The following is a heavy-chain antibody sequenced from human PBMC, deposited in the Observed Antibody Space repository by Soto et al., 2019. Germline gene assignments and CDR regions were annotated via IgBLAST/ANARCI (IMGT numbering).Heavy chain of an antibody. CDR3: ARGTWDSSGWYTFPFDY. CDR2: INPLSGST. Sequence: GASVKVSCKASGYTFTSYYIHWVRQAPGQGLEWMGIINPLSGSTAYAQKFQGRVTLTRDTSTNTVSMELSSLRSEDTAVYYCARGTWDSSGWYTFPFDYWGQGTVVTVS. J-gene: IGHJ4*02. CDR1: GYTFTSYY. V-gene: IGHV1-46*01. D-gene: IGHD6-19*01.